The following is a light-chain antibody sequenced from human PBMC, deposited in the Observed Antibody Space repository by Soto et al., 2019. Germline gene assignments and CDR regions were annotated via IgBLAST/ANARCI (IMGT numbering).Light chain of an antibody. Sequence: EIVMTQSPGTLSLSPGERATLSCRASQSVSSSYLAWYQQKPGQAPRLLIYGASSRATGIPDRFSGSGSGTDFTLTIGSLEPEDVAVYCCQYYGTSFTFGGGTKVEIK. CDR3: QYYGTSFT. CDR1: QSVSSSY. CDR2: GAS. V-gene: IGKV3-20*01. J-gene: IGKJ4*02.